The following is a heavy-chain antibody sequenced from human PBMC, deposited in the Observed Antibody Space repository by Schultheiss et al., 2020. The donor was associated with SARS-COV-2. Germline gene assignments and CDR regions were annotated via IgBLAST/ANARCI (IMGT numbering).Heavy chain of an antibody. CDR3: ARVGQLTYFDL. J-gene: IGHJ2*01. CDR1: GGSISSGGYY. V-gene: IGHV4-61*08. CDR2: IYYSGST. D-gene: IGHD5-18*01. Sequence: SETLSLTCTVSGGSISSGGYYWSWIRQHPGKGLEWIGYIYYSGSTNYNPSLKSRVTISVDTSKNQFSLKLSSVTAADTAVYYCARVGQLTYFDLWGRGTLVTVSS.